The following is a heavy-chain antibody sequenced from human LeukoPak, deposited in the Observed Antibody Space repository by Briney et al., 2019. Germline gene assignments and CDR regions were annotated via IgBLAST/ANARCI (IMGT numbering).Heavy chain of an antibody. V-gene: IGHV3-33*01. Sequence: GGSLRLSCAASGFTFSSYGMHWVRQAPGKGLEWVAVRWYDGRNKYYAASVTGRFTISRDNSKNTLYLQMNSLRAEDTAVYYCAREYYDFWSGYYFDYWGQGTLVTVSS. CDR1: GFTFSSYG. D-gene: IGHD3-3*01. CDR3: AREYYDFWSGYYFDY. CDR2: RWYDGRNK. J-gene: IGHJ4*02.